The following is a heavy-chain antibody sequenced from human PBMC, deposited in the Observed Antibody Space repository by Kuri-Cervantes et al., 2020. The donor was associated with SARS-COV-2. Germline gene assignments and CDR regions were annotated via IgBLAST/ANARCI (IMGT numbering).Heavy chain of an antibody. D-gene: IGHD6-19*01. V-gene: IGHV4-59*01. CDR3: ARSKGSGWFGFDPSMDV. J-gene: IGHJ6*02. CDR1: GGSISSYY. Sequence: SETLSLTCTVSGGSISSYYWSWIRQPPGKGLEWIGYIYYSGSTNYNPSLKSRVTISVDTSKNQFSLKLSSVIAADTAVYYCARSKGSGWFGFDPSMDVWGQGTTVTVSS. CDR2: IYYSGST.